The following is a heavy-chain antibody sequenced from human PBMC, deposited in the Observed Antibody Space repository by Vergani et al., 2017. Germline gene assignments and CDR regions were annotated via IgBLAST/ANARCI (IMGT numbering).Heavy chain of an antibody. J-gene: IGHJ4*02. V-gene: IGHV4-34*01. Sequence: QVQLHQWGAGLLKPSETLSLTCAVHGGSFSGYYWSWIRQPPGKGLEWIGEINHSGSTNYNPSLKSRVTISVDTSKNQFSLKRSSVTAADTAVYYCAGIAVATYRRLYYWGQGTLVTVSS. CDR3: AGIAVATYRRLYY. CDR1: GGSFSGYY. D-gene: IGHD6-19*01. CDR2: INHSGST.